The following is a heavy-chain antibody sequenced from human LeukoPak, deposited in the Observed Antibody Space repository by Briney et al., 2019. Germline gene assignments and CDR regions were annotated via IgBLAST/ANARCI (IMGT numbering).Heavy chain of an antibody. J-gene: IGHJ1*01. CDR2: ISGGSA. CDR3: ARGESGIHH. V-gene: IGHV3-23*01. Sequence: GGSLRLSCAASGFTFSSHAMSWVRQAPGKGLEWVSAISGGSADYADSVKGRFSISIDNSKNTLYLQMNSLRAEDTAVYYCARGESGIHHWGQGTLVTVSS. CDR1: GFTFSSHA.